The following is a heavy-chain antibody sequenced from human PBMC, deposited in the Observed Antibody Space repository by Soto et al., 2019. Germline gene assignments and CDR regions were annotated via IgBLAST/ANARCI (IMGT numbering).Heavy chain of an antibody. V-gene: IGHV4-34*01. CDR2: INHSGST. CDR3: ARARGFDI. Sequence: QVQLQQWGAGLLKPSETLSLTCAVYGGSFSGYYWSWIRQPPGKGLEWIGEINHSGSTNYNPSLKSRVTISVDTSKNQVSLKLSSVTAADTAVYYCARARGFDIWGQGTMVTVSS. CDR1: GGSFSGYY. J-gene: IGHJ3*02.